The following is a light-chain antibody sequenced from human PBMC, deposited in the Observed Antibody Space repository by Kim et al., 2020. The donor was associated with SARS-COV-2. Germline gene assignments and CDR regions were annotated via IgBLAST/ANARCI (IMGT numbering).Light chain of an antibody. J-gene: IGKJ4*01. CDR2: EAS. CDR1: QNVGRW. V-gene: IGKV1-5*03. Sequence: DIQMTQSPFTLSASVGDRVTITCRASQNVGRWLAWYQEKPGKAPKLLIYEASTLESGVPSRFSGSGSVTDFTLTISSLQPDDFATYYCQQYLSHSLTFGGGTKVDIK. CDR3: QQYLSHSLT.